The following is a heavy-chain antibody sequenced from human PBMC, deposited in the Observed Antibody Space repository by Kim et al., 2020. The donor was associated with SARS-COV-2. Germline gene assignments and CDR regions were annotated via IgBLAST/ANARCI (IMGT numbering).Heavy chain of an antibody. CDR3: ARDANDFWSGYYPPRGDAFDI. Sequence: SETLSLTCTVSGGSISSYYWSWIRQPPGKGLEWIGYIYYSGSTNYNPSLKSRVTISVDTSKNQFSLKLSSVTAADTAVYYCARDANDFWSGYYPPRGDAFDIWGQGTMVTVSS. CDR2: IYYSGST. CDR1: GGSISSYY. D-gene: IGHD3-3*01. J-gene: IGHJ3*02. V-gene: IGHV4-59*01.